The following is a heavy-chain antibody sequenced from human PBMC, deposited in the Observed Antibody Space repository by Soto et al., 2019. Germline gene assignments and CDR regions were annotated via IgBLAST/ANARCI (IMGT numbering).Heavy chain of an antibody. J-gene: IGHJ3*02. CDR3: ARDRRRDGFNNAFDI. D-gene: IGHD5-12*01. CDR1: GFTFSSYW. Sequence: GGSLRLSCAASGFTFSSYWMSWVRQAPGKGLEWVANIKQDGSEKYYGDSVKGRFTISRDNAKNSLYLQMNSLRAEDTAVYYCARDRRRDGFNNAFDIWGQGTMVTVSS. V-gene: IGHV3-7*03. CDR2: IKQDGSEK.